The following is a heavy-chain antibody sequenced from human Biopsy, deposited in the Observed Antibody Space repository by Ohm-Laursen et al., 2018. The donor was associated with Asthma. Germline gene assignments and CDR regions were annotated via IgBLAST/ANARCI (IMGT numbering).Heavy chain of an antibody. J-gene: IGHJ5*02. CDR3: ARDTRPNWFDP. V-gene: IGHV1-69*13. D-gene: IGHD3-3*01. CDR2: IIPIFGTA. Sequence: SVKVSCKASGDSLGSFINYAISWVRQAPGQGLEWMGGIIPIFGTANYAQKFQGRVTITADESTSTAYMELNSLRAEDTAVYYCARDTRPNWFDPWGQGTLVTVSS. CDR1: GDSLGSFINYA.